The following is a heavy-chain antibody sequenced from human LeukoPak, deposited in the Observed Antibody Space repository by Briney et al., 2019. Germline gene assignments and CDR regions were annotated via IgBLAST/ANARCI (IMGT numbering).Heavy chain of an antibody. CDR1: GFTFSSYA. J-gene: IGHJ4*02. V-gene: IGHV3-23*01. D-gene: IGHD3-10*01. CDR3: TGSYYNTLDY. Sequence: GGSLRLSCAASGFTFSSYAMSWVRQAPGKGLEWVSAISGSGGSTYYADSVKGRFTISRDNSKNTLYLQMNSLRAEDTAVYYCTGSYYNTLDYWGQGTLVTVSS. CDR2: ISGSGGST.